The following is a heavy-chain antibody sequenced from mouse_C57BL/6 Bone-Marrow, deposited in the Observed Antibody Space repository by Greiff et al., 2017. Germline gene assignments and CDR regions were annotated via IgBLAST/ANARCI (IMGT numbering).Heavy chain of an antibody. CDR2: SRNKANDYTT. J-gene: IGHJ1*03. Sequence: EVNVVESGGGLVQSGRSLRLSCATSGFTFSDFYMEWVRQAPGKGLEWIAASRNKANDYTTAYSASVKGRFIVSRDTSQSILYLQMNALRAEDTAIYYCARDRTRYLYFDVWGTGTTVTVSS. CDR1: GFTFSDFY. CDR3: ARDRTRYLYFDV. V-gene: IGHV7-1*01.